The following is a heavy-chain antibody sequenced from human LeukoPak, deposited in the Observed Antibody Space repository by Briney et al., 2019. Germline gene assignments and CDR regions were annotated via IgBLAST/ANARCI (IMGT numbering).Heavy chain of an antibody. J-gene: IGHJ6*02. D-gene: IGHD3-10*01. CDR3: AGVGFGELLDYYYGMDA. V-gene: IGHV4-31*03. CDR2: IYYSGST. CDR1: GGSISSGGYY. Sequence: PSETLSLTCTVSGGSISSGGYYWSWIRQHPGKGLEWIGYIYYSGSTYYNPSLKSRVTISVDTSKNQFSLKLSSVTAADTAVYYCAGVGFGELLDYYYGMDAWGQGTTVTVSS.